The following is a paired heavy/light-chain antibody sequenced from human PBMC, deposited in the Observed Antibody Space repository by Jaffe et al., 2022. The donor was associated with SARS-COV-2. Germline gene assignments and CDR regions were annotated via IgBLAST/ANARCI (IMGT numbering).Light chain of an antibody. CDR1: SGSIASNY. V-gene: IGLV6-57*01. CDR2: EDN. Sequence: NFMLTQPHSVSESPGKTVTISCTRSSGSIASNYVQWYQQRPGSSPTTVIYEDNQRPSGVPDRFSGSIDSSSNSASLTISGLKTEDEADYYCQSYDSSNFGVVFGGGTKLTVL. J-gene: IGLJ2*01. CDR3: QSYDSSNFGVV.
Heavy chain of an antibody. V-gene: IGHV3-23*01. J-gene: IGHJ6*02. CDR3: ARGEYCGGDCYPLGGYGMDV. D-gene: IGHD2-21*02. Sequence: EVQLLESGGGLVQPGGSLRLSCAASGFTFSSYAMSWVRQAPGKGLEWVSAISGSGGSTYYADSVKGRFTISRDNSKNTLYLQMNSLRAEDTAVYYCARGEYCGGDCYPLGGYGMDVWGQGTTVTVSS. CDR1: GFTFSSYA. CDR2: ISGSGGST.